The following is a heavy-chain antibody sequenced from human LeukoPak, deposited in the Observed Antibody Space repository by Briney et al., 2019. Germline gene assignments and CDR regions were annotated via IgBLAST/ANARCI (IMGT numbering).Heavy chain of an antibody. V-gene: IGHV3-11*01. J-gene: IGHJ4*02. CDR1: GFTFSDYY. CDR3: ARGLAYCSGDCYPELAY. CDR2: ISSSCSTI. D-gene: IGHD2-21*02. Sequence: PGGSLRLSCAASGFTFSDYYMSWIRQAPGKGLEWVSFISSSCSTIYYADSVKGRFTISMDNAKNSLYLQMNSRIAEDTVVYYCARGLAYCSGDCYPELAYWGQGTLVTVSS.